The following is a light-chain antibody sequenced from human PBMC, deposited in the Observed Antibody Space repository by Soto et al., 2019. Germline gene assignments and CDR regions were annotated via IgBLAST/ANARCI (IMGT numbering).Light chain of an antibody. CDR2: DVT. V-gene: IGLV2-11*01. Sequence: QSALTQPRSVSGSPGQSVTISCTATSSDVGGYNYVSWYQQLPGKVPKLIIYDVTKRPSGVPDRFSGSKSGYTASLTISGLQADDEADYYCCSYAGSSTLVFGGGTKLTVL. CDR3: CSYAGSSTLV. CDR1: SSDVGGYNY. J-gene: IGLJ3*02.